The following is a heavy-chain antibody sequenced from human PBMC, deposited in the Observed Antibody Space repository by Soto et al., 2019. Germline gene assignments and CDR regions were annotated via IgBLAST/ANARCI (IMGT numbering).Heavy chain of an antibody. CDR3: ARSPIIAGVTAFDF. Sequence: ESGPTLVNPTQTLTLTCTFSGFSLKTYGMRVSWVRQPPGKALEWLARIDWDDEKFYSTSLKTRLSISKGTSDNQVVLTMTNMDPIDTATYYCARSPIIAGVTAFDFWGQGILVTVSS. J-gene: IGHJ4*02. V-gene: IGHV2-70*04. CDR2: IDWDDEK. CDR1: GFSLKTYGMR. D-gene: IGHD3-3*01.